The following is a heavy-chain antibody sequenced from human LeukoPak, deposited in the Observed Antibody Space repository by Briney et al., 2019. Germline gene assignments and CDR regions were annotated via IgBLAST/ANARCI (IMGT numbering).Heavy chain of an antibody. Sequence: PSETLSLTCTVSGGSISSSSYYWGWIRQPPGKGLEWIGSIYYSGSTYYNPSLKSRVTISVDTSKNQFSLKLSSVTAADTAVYYCAREPGEYSSSHVRWFDPWGQGTLVTVSS. V-gene: IGHV4-39*07. CDR2: IYYSGST. J-gene: IGHJ5*02. CDR3: AREPGEYSSSHVRWFDP. D-gene: IGHD6-13*01. CDR1: GGSISSSSYY.